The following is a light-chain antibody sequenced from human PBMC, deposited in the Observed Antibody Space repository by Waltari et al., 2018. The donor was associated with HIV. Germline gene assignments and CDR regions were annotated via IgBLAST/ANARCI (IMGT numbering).Light chain of an antibody. CDR3: QAWDKSSGAV. CDR2: ENN. Sequence: SYELTQQPSVSVSPGQTATITCSGDKLGDKYVCWYQQKPGQSPVLVVYENNKRPSGIPVRVSGSNSGNTATLTISGTQDVDEADYFCQAWDKSSGAVFGGGTRLTVL. CDR1: KLGDKY. V-gene: IGLV3-1*01. J-gene: IGLJ2*01.